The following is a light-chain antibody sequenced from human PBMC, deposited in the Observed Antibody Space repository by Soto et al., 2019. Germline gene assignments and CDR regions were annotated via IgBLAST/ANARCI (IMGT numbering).Light chain of an antibody. Sequence: QSALTQPPSASGSPGQSVTISCTGTSSDVGTHGYVSWYQQHAGKAPKFMIYDVTKRPSGVPDRFSGSKSANTASLTVSGLQAEDEADYYCMCYAGGNNWVFGGGTKLTVL. V-gene: IGLV2-8*01. CDR1: SSDVGTHGY. CDR2: DVT. CDR3: MCYAGGNNWV. J-gene: IGLJ3*02.